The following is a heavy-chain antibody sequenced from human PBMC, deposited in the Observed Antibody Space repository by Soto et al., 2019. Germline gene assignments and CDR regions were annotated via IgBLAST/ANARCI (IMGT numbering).Heavy chain of an antibody. D-gene: IGHD2-15*01. J-gene: IGHJ4*02. V-gene: IGHV3-23*01. CDR2: IGRSGGNI. Sequence: DVQLLESGGGLVQPGGSLRLSCAASGFTFNAYAMTWVRQAPGKGLEWVSEIGRSGGNIYYAGSVRGRFTISRDNSKDTVELQMKSLRVDDTAVYYCARVASVYTDAVVHWGQGILVTVSS. CDR1: GFTFNAYA. CDR3: ARVASVYTDAVVH.